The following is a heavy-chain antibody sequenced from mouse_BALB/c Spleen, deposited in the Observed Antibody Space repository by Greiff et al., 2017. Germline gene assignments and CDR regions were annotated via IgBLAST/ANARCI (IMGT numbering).Heavy chain of an antibody. CDR3: ARRLGLRGAMDY. J-gene: IGHJ4*01. CDR2: ISNGGGST. CDR1: GFTFSSYT. Sequence: EVQVVESGGGLVQPGGSRKLSCAASGFTFSSYTMSWVRQTPEKRLEWVAYISNGGGSTYYPDTVKGRFTISRDNAKNTLYLQMSSLKSEDTAMYYCARRLGLRGAMDYWGQGTSVTVSS. D-gene: IGHD3-1*01. V-gene: IGHV5-12-2*01.